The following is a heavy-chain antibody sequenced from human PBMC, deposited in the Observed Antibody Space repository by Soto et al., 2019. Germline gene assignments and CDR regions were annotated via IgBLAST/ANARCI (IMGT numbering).Heavy chain of an antibody. CDR3: TRYYYASSGYYVY. CDR1: GFNFGNYA. CDR2: IRSETYSGTP. Sequence: GGSLRLSCTGSGFNFGNYAMSWVRQAPGKGPEWVGFIRSETYSGTPDYAASLRGRFTISRDDSKSIAYLEINGLQTDDTAVYYCTRYYYASSGYYVYWGQGTLVTVSS. D-gene: IGHD3-22*01. J-gene: IGHJ4*02. V-gene: IGHV3-49*04.